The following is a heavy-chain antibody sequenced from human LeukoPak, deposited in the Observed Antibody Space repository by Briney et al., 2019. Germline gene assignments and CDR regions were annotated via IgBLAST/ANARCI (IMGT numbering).Heavy chain of an antibody. V-gene: IGHV4-39*01. CDR2: IYYSGST. CDR3: AALDSSGYYSDY. CDR1: GGSISSSSYY. Sequence: PSETLSLTCTVSGGSISSSSYYWGWIRQPPGKGLEWIGSIYYSGSTYYNASLKSRVTISVDTSKNQFSLKLSSVTAANTAVYYCAALDSSGYYSDYWGQGTLVTVSS. J-gene: IGHJ4*02. D-gene: IGHD3-22*01.